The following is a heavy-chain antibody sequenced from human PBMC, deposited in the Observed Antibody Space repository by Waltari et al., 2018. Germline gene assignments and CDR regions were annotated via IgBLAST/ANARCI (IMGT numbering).Heavy chain of an antibody. Sequence: QVQLVQSGAEVKKPGASVKVSCKASGNTFTGYYRHWARQAPGQGLEWMGWINPNSGGTNYAQKFQGRVTMTRDTSISTAYMELSRLRSDDTAVYYCARDMAAAGTYYYYGMDVWGQGTTVTVSS. D-gene: IGHD6-13*01. V-gene: IGHV1-2*02. J-gene: IGHJ6*02. CDR3: ARDMAAAGTYYYYGMDV. CDR1: GNTFTGYY. CDR2: INPNSGGT.